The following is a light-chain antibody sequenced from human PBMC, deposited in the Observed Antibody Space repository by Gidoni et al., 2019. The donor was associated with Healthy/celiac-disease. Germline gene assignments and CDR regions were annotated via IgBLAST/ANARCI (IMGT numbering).Light chain of an antibody. CDR3: QQYGSSPYT. V-gene: IGKV3-20*01. CDR2: GAS. J-gene: IGKJ2*01. CDR1: QSVSSSY. Sequence: IVLTQYPGTLSLSPGERATLSCRASQSVSSSYLAWYQQKPGQAPRLLIYGASSRATGSPDRFSGSGSGTDFTLTISRLEPEDFAVYYCQQYGSSPYTFGQGTKLEIK.